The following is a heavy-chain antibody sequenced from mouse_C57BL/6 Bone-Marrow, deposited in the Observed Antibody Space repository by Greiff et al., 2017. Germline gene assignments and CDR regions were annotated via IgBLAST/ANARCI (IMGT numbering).Heavy chain of an antibody. J-gene: IGHJ4*01. CDR1: GYTFTDYY. CDR2: INPYNGGT. V-gene: IGHV1-19*01. D-gene: IGHD2-14*01. Sequence: VQLQQSGPVLVKPGASVKMSCKASGYTFTDYYMNWVKQSHGKSLEWIGVINPYNGGTSYNQKFKGTATLTVDKSSSTAYMELNSLTSEDSAVYYCARKVYYYAMDYWGQGTSGTVSS. CDR3: ARKVYYYAMDY.